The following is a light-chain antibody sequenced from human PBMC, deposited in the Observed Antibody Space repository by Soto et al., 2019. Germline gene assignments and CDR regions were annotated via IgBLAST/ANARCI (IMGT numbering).Light chain of an antibody. CDR2: GAS. CDR1: QSVSSSY. CDR3: QQCGSSPIT. J-gene: IGKJ5*01. V-gene: IGKV3-20*01. Sequence: IVLTQSPGTLSLSPGERATLSCRASQSVSSSYLAWYQQKPGQAPRLLIYGASSRATGIPDRFSGSGSGTDFTLTISRLEPEDSAVYYCQQCGSSPITFGQGTRLEIK.